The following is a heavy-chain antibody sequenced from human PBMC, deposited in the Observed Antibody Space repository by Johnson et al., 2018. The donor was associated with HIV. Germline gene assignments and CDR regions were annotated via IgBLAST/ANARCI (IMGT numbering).Heavy chain of an antibody. Sequence: VLLVESGGGVVRPGGSLRLSCAASGFTFDDYGMNWVHQGPGKGLEWVSGINWNGGSTGYADSVKGRFTISRDNAKNSLYLQMNSLRAEDTALYYCARSVGYYDSSGYYYVDAFDNWGQGTMVTVSS. D-gene: IGHD3-22*01. CDR1: GFTFDDYG. J-gene: IGHJ3*02. V-gene: IGHV3-20*04. CDR2: INWNGGST. CDR3: ARSVGYYDSSGYYYVDAFDN.